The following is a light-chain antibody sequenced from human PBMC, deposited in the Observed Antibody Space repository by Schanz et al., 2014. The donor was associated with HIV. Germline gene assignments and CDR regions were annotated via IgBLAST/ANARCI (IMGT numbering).Light chain of an antibody. V-gene: IGKV1-9*01. CDR3: QQYDNYPGT. CDR1: QDISTY. CDR2: AAS. J-gene: IGKJ1*01. Sequence: DIQMTQSPSTLSASVGDRVTVTCRASQDISTYLAWYQQKPGKAPNLLIYAASTLHTGVPLRFSGSGSGTEFTLTISSLQPDDSATYYCQQYDNYPGTFGQGTKVEIK.